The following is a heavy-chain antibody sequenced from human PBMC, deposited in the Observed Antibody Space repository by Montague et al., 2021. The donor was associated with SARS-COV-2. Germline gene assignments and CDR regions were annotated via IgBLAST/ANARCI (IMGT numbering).Heavy chain of an antibody. J-gene: IGHJ6*02. Sequence: SLRLSCAASGFTFSSYWMSWVRQAPGKGLEWVANIKQDGSEKNYVDSVKGRFTSSRDNAKESLYLQMNSLRAEDTAVYYCARWGGTHYYDSSGYYYDYYYYGMDVWGQGTTVTVSS. CDR1: GFTFSSYW. V-gene: IGHV3-7*01. CDR2: IKQDGSEK. CDR3: ARWGGTHYYDSSGYYYDYYYYGMDV. D-gene: IGHD3-22*01.